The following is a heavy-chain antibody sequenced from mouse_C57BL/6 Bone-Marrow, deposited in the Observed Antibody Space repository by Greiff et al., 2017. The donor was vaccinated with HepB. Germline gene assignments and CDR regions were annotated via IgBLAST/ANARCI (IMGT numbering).Heavy chain of an antibody. Sequence: EVKLMESGPGLVKPSQSLSLTCYVTGYSITSGYYWNWIRQFPGNQLEWMGNISYDGSNNYNPTLKNRISITRDTSKNQSFLKLNSVTTEDTATYYCARGITTVVATDYWGQGTTLTVSS. CDR3: ARGITTVVATDY. CDR1: GYSITSGYY. J-gene: IGHJ2*01. D-gene: IGHD1-1*01. V-gene: IGHV3-6*01. CDR2: ISYDGSN.